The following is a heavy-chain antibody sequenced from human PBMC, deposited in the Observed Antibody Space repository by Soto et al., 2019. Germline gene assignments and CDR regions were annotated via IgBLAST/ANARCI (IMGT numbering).Heavy chain of an antibody. CDR3: TRGEGGNSQLPYYYYYYGMDV. D-gene: IGHD1-26*01. CDR2: IRSKAYGGTT. Sequence: PGGSLRLSCTASGFTFGDYAMSWFRQAPGKGLEWVGFIRSKAYGGTTEYAASVKGRFTISRDDSKSIAYLQMNSLKTEDTAVYYCTRGEGGNSQLPYYYYYYGMDVWGQGTTVTVS. CDR1: GFTFGDYA. V-gene: IGHV3-49*03. J-gene: IGHJ6*02.